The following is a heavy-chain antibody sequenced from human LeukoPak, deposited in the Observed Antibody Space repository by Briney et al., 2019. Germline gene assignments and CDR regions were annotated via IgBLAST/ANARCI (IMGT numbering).Heavy chain of an antibody. V-gene: IGHV3-48*01. CDR1: GFTFSSYN. J-gene: IGHJ4*02. Sequence: VGSLRLSCAVSGFTFSSYNMNWVRQAPGKGLEWVSYISSSSSNIYYADSVKGRFTISRDNAKNSLYLQMNSLRAEDTAVYYCARDRRRAGSYYTFDYRGQGTLVTVSS. D-gene: IGHD1-26*01. CDR2: ISSSSSNI. CDR3: ARDRRRAGSYYTFDY.